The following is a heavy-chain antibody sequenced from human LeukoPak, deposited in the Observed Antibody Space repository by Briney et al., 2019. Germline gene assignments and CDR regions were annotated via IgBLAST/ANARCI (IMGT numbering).Heavy chain of an antibody. J-gene: IGHJ5*02. Sequence: GASVKVSCKPSGYTFTSYGISWVRQAPGQGLEWMGWISAYNGNTNYAQKLQGRVTVTTDTSTSTAYMELRSLRSDDTAVYYCARDSSSWYYWFDPWGQGTLVTVSS. CDR2: ISAYNGNT. CDR1: GYTFTSYG. D-gene: IGHD6-13*01. CDR3: ARDSSSWYYWFDP. V-gene: IGHV1-18*01.